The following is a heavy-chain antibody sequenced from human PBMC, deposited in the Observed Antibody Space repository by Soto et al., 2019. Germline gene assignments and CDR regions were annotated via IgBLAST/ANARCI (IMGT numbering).Heavy chain of an antibody. V-gene: IGHV1-8*01. CDR1: GYPSTGNH. CDR3: ARAPKLHYDILTGYYNWFDP. CDR2: LTLTSGNT. D-gene: IGHD3-9*01. J-gene: IGHJ5*02. Sequence: QVQLVQSGAEVKKPGAPGKFPRRHLGYPSTGNHINWLRQPPGQGIKWMGGLTLTSGNTGFAQKFQGRVTMTRNTSISTAYMELSSLRSEDTAVYYCARAPKLHYDILTGYYNWFDPWGQGTLVTVS.